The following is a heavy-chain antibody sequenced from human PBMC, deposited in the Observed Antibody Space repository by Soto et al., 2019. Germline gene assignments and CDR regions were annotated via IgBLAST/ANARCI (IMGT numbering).Heavy chain of an antibody. CDR2: INHSGST. V-gene: IGHV4-34*01. Sequence: PSETLSLTCAVYGGSFSGYYRSWIRQPPGKGLEWIGEINHSGSTNYNPSLKSRVTISVDTSKNQFSLKLSSVTAADTAVYYCARGHVRFLSNENWFDPWGQGTLVTVSS. CDR3: ARGHVRFLSNENWFDP. CDR1: GGSFSGYY. J-gene: IGHJ5*02. D-gene: IGHD3-3*01.